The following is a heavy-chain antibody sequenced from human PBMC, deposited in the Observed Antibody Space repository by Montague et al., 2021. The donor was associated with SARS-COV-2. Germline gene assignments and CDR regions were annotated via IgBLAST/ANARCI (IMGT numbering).Heavy chain of an antibody. J-gene: IGHJ2*01. CDR3: ARSQWHNWYFDL. D-gene: IGHD2-8*01. V-gene: IGHV4-59*11. CDR2: IYYDGSS. CDR1: GGSINHY. Sequence: SETLSLTCTVSGGSINHYWSWIRQPPGKGPEWIGYIYYDGSSNYNPSLRSRVTISMQTSRNQVSLRLSSVTAADTALYYCARSQWHNWYFDLWGRGTLVTVSS.